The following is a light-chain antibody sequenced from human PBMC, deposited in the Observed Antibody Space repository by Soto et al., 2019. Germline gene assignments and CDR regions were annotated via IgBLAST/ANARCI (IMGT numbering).Light chain of an antibody. CDR2: STT. J-gene: IGLJ3*02. V-gene: IGLV7-43*01. CDR1: TGAVTSDFF. Sequence: QAVVTQEPSLTVSPGGTVTLTCASNTGAVTSDFFATWFQQKPGQVPRAVIYSTTKKPSWTPARFSGSLLGGRAALTLSGVQPEDEAEYHCLLYYGGSWVFGGGTKLTV. CDR3: LLYYGGSWV.